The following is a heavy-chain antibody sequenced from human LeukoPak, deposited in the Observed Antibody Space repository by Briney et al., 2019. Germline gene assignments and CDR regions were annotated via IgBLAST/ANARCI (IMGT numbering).Heavy chain of an antibody. D-gene: IGHD3-22*01. V-gene: IGHV1-8*01. CDR2: MNPNSGNT. CDR1: GYTFTSYD. Sequence: ASVKVSCKASGYTFTSYDINWVRQATGQGLEWMGWMNPNSGNTGYAQKFQGRVTMTRNTSISTAYMELSSLRSDDTAVYYCARSSPTYYYDSSGFGIEGYYYYYYMDVWGKGTTVTISS. J-gene: IGHJ6*03. CDR3: ARSSPTYYYDSSGFGIEGYYYYYYMDV.